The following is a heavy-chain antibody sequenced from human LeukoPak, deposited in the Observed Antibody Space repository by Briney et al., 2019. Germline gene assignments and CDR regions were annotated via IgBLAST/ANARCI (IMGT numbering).Heavy chain of an antibody. D-gene: IGHD5/OR15-5a*01. V-gene: IGHV3-48*02. CDR3: VRVYDGAYRLDH. J-gene: IGHJ4*02. Sequence: GGSLRLSCAASGFIISHYGMNWVRQAPGKGLEWLSYMSSSRNTIYYADSVKGRFTISRDDGNNSLSLQMSSLRDEDTAISYCVRVYDGAYRLDHWGQGTLVTVSS. CDR2: MSSSRNTI. CDR1: GFIISHYG.